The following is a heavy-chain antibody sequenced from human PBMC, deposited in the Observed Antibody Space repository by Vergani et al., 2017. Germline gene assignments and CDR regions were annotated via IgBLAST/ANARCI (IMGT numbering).Heavy chain of an antibody. J-gene: IGHJ4*02. D-gene: IGHD3-10*01. V-gene: IGHV4-38-2*01. CDR3: ARSVVRGVESFDY. CDR2: IYHSGST. CDR1: GYSISSGYY. Sequence: QVQLQESGPGLVKPSENLSLTCAVSGYSISSGYYWGWIRQTPGKGLEWIGSIYHSGSTYYNPSLKSRVTISVDTSKNQFSLKLSSVTAADTAVYYCARSVVRGVESFDYWGQGTLVTVSS.